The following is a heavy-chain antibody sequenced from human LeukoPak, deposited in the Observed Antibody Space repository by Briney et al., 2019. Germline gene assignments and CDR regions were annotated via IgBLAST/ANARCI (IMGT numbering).Heavy chain of an antibody. Sequence: ASVKVSCKASGGTFSSYAISWVRQAPGQGLEWMGGIIPIFGTANYAQKFQGRVTITADKSTSTAYMEPSSLRSEDTAVYYCARDREQQWLGFDYWGQGTLVTVSS. CDR3: ARDREQQWLGFDY. CDR1: GGTFSSYA. D-gene: IGHD6-19*01. CDR2: IIPIFGTA. V-gene: IGHV1-69*06. J-gene: IGHJ4*02.